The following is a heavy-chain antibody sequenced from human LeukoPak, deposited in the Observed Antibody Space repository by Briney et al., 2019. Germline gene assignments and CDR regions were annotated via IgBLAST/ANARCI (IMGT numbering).Heavy chain of an antibody. CDR1: GYTFTGYC. CDR3: ARRQAYCGGDCYSDY. V-gene: IGHV1-2*02. CDR2: INPNSGGT. J-gene: IGHJ4*02. Sequence: ASVKVSCKASGYTFTGYCMHWVRQAPGQGLEWMGWINPNSGGTNYAQKFQGRVTMTRDTSISTAYMELSRLRSDDTAVYYCARRQAYCGGDCYSDYWGQGTLITVSS. D-gene: IGHD2-21*02.